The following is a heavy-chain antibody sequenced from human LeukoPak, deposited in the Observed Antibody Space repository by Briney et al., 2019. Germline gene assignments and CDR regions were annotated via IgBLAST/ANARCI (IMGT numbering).Heavy chain of an antibody. CDR2: INWNGGST. CDR3: ARVPNIVVVVAATRISYGMDV. D-gene: IGHD2-15*01. Sequence: GGSLRLSCAASGFTFDDYGMSWVRQAPGKGLGWVSGINWNGGSTGYADSVKGRFTISRDNAKNSLYLQMNSLRAEDTALYYCARVPNIVVVVAATRISYGMDVWGQGTTVTVSS. V-gene: IGHV3-20*04. J-gene: IGHJ6*02. CDR1: GFTFDDYG.